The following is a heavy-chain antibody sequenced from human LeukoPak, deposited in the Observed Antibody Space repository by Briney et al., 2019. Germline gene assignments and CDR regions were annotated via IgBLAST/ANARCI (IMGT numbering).Heavy chain of an antibody. CDR2: ISSRSSYI. J-gene: IGHJ4*02. CDR1: GFTFSSYS. CDR3: AREGTGTNTLDY. Sequence: GGSLRLSCAASGFTFSSYSMNWGRQAPAKGLEWVSSISSRSSYIYYADSVKGRFTLSRDNAKNSLYLQMNSLRAEDTAVYYCAREGTGTNTLDYWGQGTLVTVSS. V-gene: IGHV3-21*01. D-gene: IGHD1-7*01.